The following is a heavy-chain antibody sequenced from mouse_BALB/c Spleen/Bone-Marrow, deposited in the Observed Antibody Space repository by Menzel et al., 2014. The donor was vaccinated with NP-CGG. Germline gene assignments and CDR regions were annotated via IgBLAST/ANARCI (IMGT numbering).Heavy chain of an antibody. D-gene: IGHD2-14*01. CDR2: INNGVGGT. J-gene: IGHJ4*01. CDR1: GFTFIAYP. V-gene: IGHV5-12-2*01. Sequence: DVKLVESGGGLVEPGGSLKLSCAASGFTFIAYPMSWVRQTPVKRLAWVAYINNGVGGTSYPDTVKGRFTISRDNAKNTLYLQMSSLKSEDTAMYYCARHGEERPVLAMDYWGQGTSVTVSS. CDR3: ARHGEERPVLAMDY.